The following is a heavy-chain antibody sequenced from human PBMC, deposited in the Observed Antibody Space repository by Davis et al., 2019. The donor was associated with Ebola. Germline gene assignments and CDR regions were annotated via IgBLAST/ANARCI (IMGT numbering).Heavy chain of an antibody. V-gene: IGHV3-33*01. D-gene: IGHD3-10*01. CDR1: GFNFSDHG. CDR2: IWYDDGKFK. Sequence: GGSLRLSCVASGFNFSDHGMHWVRQAPGKGLEWVSVIWYDDGKFKYYSDSVKGRFSLSRYNSKNTLYLQMDSLGADDTAVYYCARGPGSRESIYRCDFWGQGTLVTVSA. J-gene: IGHJ4*02. CDR3: ARGPGSRESIYRCDF.